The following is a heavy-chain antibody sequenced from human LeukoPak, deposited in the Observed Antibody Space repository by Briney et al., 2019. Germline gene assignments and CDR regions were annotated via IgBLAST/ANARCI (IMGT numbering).Heavy chain of an antibody. D-gene: IGHD3-22*01. Sequence: GASVTVSCTASGYTFTSYDINWVRQAPGQGLEWMGWMNANSGNTGYAQKFQGRVTITRNTSISTAYMELSSLRSEDTAVYYCARARLPHYYYDSSGYYVFDYWGQGTLVTVSS. CDR1: GYTFTSYD. J-gene: IGHJ4*02. CDR2: MNANSGNT. CDR3: ARARLPHYYYDSSGYYVFDY. V-gene: IGHV1-8*03.